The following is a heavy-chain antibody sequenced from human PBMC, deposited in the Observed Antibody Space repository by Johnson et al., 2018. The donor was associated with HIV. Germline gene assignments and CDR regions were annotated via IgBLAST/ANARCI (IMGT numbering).Heavy chain of an antibody. CDR3: ARDSSVSLD. CDR1: GFTFSSYA. V-gene: IGHV3-33*08. D-gene: IGHD6-19*01. Sequence: QVQLVESGGGVVQPGRSLRLSCAASGFTFSSYAMHWVRQAPGKGLEWAAFIRYDGSNKYYADSVKGRFTISRDNSKNTLFLEMNGLRVEDTAVYFCARDSSVSLDWGQGTMVTVS. CDR2: IRYDGSNK. J-gene: IGHJ3*01.